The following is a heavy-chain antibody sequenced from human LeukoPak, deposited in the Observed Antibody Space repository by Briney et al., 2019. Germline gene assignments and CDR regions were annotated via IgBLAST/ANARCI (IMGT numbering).Heavy chain of an antibody. CDR1: GFTFSNYG. CDR2: ISYDGSNK. CDR3: AKDLGRYRNNFFDY. Sequence: GGSLRLSCAASGFTFSNYGLHWVRQAPGKGLEWVAFISYDGSNKYYADSVKGRFTISRDDSKNTLYLQMNSLRADDTAVYYCAKDLGRYRNNFFDYWGQGNLVTVSS. V-gene: IGHV3-30*18. J-gene: IGHJ4*02. D-gene: IGHD1-26*01.